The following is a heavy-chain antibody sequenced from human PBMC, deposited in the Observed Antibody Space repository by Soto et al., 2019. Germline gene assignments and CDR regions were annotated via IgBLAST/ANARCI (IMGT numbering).Heavy chain of an antibody. CDR1: GESFSGYY. Sequence: PSETLSLTCAVYGESFSGYYWSWILQPPGKGLEWLGEIKNSGSTNYNPSLTSRVTISVDTSKKQFSLKLSSVTAADTAVYYCARGQGMLYYYGSGDAFDLCGQGTMVTVS. CDR2: IKNSGST. V-gene: IGHV4-34*01. D-gene: IGHD3-10*01. CDR3: ARGQGMLYYYGSGDAFDL. J-gene: IGHJ3*01.